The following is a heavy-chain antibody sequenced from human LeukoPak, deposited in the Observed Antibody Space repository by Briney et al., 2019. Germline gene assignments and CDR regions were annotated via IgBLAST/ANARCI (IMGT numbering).Heavy chain of an antibody. CDR3: ARGKSVATINADRIFDY. D-gene: IGHD5-12*01. J-gene: IGHJ4*02. CDR2: ISYDGSNK. Sequence: PGGSLRLSCTASGFTFGDYAMSWFRQAPGKGLEWVAVISYDGSNKYYADSVKGRFTISRDNSKNTLYLQMNSLRAEDTAVYYCARGKSVATINADRIFDYWGQGTLVTVSS. CDR1: GFTFGDYA. V-gene: IGHV3-30*04.